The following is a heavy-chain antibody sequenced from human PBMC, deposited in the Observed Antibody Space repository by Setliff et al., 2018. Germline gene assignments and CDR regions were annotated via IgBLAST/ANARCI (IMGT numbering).Heavy chain of an antibody. CDR3: ALSDHYPFYYDY. D-gene: IGHD3-3*01. Sequence: SETLSLTCAVYGGPFSGYYWSWIRQPPGKGLEWIGYISNRGSTDYNPSLKSRVTISEDTSRSQFSLKLTSVTTADTAVYYCALSDHYPFYYDYWGLGTLVTVSS. CDR2: ISNRGST. J-gene: IGHJ4*02. V-gene: IGHV4-59*01. CDR1: GGPFSGYY.